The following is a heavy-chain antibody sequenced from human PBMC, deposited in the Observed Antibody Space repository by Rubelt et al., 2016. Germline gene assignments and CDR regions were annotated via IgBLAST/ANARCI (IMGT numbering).Heavy chain of an antibody. CDR1: GFTFSSSA. D-gene: IGHD2-21*01. Sequence: EVQLLESGGDLVQPGGSLRLSCAASGFTFSSSAMSWVRQAPGKGLVWVSRINPDGSSTSYADSVKGRFTISRDNAKNTLYLQMNSLRAEDTAVYYCARDENCGGDCYGYWGQGTLVTVSS. CDR2: INPDGSST. J-gene: IGHJ4*02. CDR3: ARDENCGGDCYGY. V-gene: IGHV3-74*01.